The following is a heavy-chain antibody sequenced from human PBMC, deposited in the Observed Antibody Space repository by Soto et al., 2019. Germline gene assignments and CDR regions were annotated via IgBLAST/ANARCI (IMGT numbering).Heavy chain of an antibody. CDR3: AKNGQPPYYYYGLDV. CDR2: ISGYNGDT. V-gene: IGHV1-18*01. CDR1: GYTFTRYG. Sequence: QGHLVQSEAEVKKPGASVKVSCKASGYTFTRYGISWVRQAPGQGLEWMGWISGYNGDTNYAQKFQDRVSMTIDTSTGTAYMALRSLTSDDTAIYYCAKNGQPPYYYYGLDVWGQGTKVTVSS. J-gene: IGHJ6*02. D-gene: IGHD2-8*01.